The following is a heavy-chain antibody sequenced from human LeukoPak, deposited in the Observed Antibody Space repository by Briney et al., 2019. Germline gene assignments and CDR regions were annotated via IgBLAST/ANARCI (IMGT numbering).Heavy chain of an antibody. CDR1: GYTLTELS. V-gene: IGHV1-24*01. CDR3: ATQLSSGWPLRHLPFDY. D-gene: IGHD3-22*01. Sequence: ASVKVSCKVSGYTLTELSIHWVRQAPGKGHEWMGSYDPADGETIYAQTFQGRVTMTEDTSTDTAYMELSSLRSEDTAVYYCATQLSSGWPLRHLPFDYWGQGTLVTVSS. J-gene: IGHJ4*02. CDR2: YDPADGET.